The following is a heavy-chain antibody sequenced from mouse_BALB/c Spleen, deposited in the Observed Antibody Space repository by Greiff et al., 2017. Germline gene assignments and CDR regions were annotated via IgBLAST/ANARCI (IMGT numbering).Heavy chain of an antibody. CDR3: ARDGGLRYFDY. V-gene: IGHV3-6*02. J-gene: IGHJ2*01. CDR1: GYSITSGYY. D-gene: IGHD2-2*01. CDR2: ISYDGSN. Sequence: EVKLMESGPGLVKPSQSLSLTCSVTGYSITSGYYWNWIRQFPGNKLEWMGYISYDGSNNYNPSLKNRISITRDTSKNQFFLKLNSVTTEDTATYYCARDGGLRYFDYWGQGTTLTVSS.